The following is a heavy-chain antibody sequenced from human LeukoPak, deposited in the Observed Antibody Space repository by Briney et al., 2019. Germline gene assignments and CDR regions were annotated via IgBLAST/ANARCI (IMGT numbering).Heavy chain of an antibody. CDR3: AKDSRPYSSSWHLDY. Sequence: GGSLRLSCAASGFTFSSYGMHWVRQAPGKGLEWVAFIRYDGSNKYYADSVKGRFTISRDNSKNTLYLQMNSLRAEDTAVYYCAKDSRPYSSSWHLDYWGQGTLVTVSS. CDR2: IRYDGSNK. V-gene: IGHV3-30*02. CDR1: GFTFSSYG. D-gene: IGHD6-13*01. J-gene: IGHJ4*02.